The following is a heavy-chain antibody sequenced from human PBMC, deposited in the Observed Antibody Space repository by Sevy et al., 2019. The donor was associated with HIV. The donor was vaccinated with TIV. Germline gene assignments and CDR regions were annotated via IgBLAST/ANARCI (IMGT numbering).Heavy chain of an antibody. V-gene: IGHV1-24*01. CDR2: FDEDGET. CDR1: GYTLSALS. D-gene: IGHD2-2*01. Sequence: ASVKVSCKVSGYTLSALSMHWVRQAPGKGLEWMGGFDEDGETLYAQKFQGRVTMTEDTSTDTGYMELSRLRSEDTAVYYCATDIVVGRDYWGQGTLDTVSS. J-gene: IGHJ4*02. CDR3: ATDIVVGRDY.